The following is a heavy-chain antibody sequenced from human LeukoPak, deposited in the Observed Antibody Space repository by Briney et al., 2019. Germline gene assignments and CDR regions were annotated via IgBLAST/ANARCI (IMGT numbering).Heavy chain of an antibody. J-gene: IGHJ4*01. CDR1: GSSINNNF. V-gene: IGHV4-59*08. CDR3: ARHRDYYDT. D-gene: IGHD3-22*01. CDR2: IYSTGSA. Sequence: SETLSLTCTLSGSSINNNFWTWIRQPPGKGLEWIVHIYSTGSATYNPSINSRVHISGDTSKSHISLKLTSVTAADTAVYFCARHRDYYDTWGHGSLVTVSS.